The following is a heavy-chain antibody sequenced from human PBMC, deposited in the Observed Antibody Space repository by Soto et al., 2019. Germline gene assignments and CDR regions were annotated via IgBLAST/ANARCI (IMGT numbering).Heavy chain of an antibody. Sequence: QVQLVQSGAEVKKPGASVKVSCKASEYTFTSYDFNWVRQASGQGLEWMGWMNPNSGNTGYAQKFQGRVTMTRDTYISTAYMGLSSLRSDDTAVYYCATSHREWGFDYWGQGTLVTVSS. V-gene: IGHV1-8*01. J-gene: IGHJ4*02. CDR2: MNPNSGNT. D-gene: IGHD3-3*01. CDR3: ATSHREWGFDY. CDR1: EYTFTSYD.